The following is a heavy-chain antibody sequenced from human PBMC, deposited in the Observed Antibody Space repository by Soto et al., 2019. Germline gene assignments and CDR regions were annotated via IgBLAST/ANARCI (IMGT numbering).Heavy chain of an antibody. CDR3: ARDRDTRGNHDYYYYGLDF. CDR1: GFTFSSYS. D-gene: IGHD5-18*01. J-gene: IGHJ6*02. CDR2: ISSSSSYI. Sequence: EVQLVESGGGLVKPGGSLRLSCAASGFTFSSYSMNWVRQAPGKGLEWVSSISSSSSYIYYADSVKGRFTISRDNAKNSLYVQMNSLEADITPVYYWARDRDTRGNHDYYYYGLDFWGQGTTVTVSS. V-gene: IGHV3-21*01.